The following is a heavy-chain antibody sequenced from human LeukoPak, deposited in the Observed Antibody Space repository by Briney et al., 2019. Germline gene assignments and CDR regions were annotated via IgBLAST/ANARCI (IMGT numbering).Heavy chain of an antibody. D-gene: IGHD1-26*01. CDR3: AKEIVGAPTPGAY. CDR1: GGSFSGYY. Sequence: PSETLSLTCAVYGGSFSGYYWSWIRQPPGKGLEWIGEINHSGSTNYNPSLKSRVTISVDTSKNQFSLKLSSVTAADTAVYYCAKEIVGAPTPGAYWGQGILVTVSS. V-gene: IGHV4-34*01. J-gene: IGHJ4*02. CDR2: INHSGST.